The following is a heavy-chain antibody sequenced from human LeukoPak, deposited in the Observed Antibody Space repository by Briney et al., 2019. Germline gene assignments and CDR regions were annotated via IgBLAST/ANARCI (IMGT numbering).Heavy chain of an antibody. CDR1: GGSISSSSYY. CDR3: ARAIAAAGYYYYYMDV. V-gene: IGHV4-61*05. D-gene: IGHD6-13*01. CDR2: IYYSGST. Sequence: SETLSLTCTVSGGSISSSSYYWGWIRQPPGKGLEWIGYIYYSGSTNYNPSLKSRVTISVDTSKNQSSLKLSSVTAADTAVYYCARAIAAAGYYYYYMDVWGKGTTVTVSS. J-gene: IGHJ6*03.